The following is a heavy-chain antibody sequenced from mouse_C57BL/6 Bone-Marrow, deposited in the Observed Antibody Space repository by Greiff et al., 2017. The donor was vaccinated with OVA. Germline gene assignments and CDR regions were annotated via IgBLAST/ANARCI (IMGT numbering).Heavy chain of an antibody. J-gene: IGHJ1*03. V-gene: IGHV5-4*01. CDR3: ARDGYDGYWYFDV. CDR1: GFTFSSYA. D-gene: IGHD2-3*01. Sequence: DVMLVESGGGLVKPGGSLKLSCAASGFTFSSYAMSWVRQTPEKRLEWVATISDGGSYTYYPDNVKGRFTISRDNAKNNLYLQMSHLKSEDTAMYYCARDGYDGYWYFDVWGTGTTVTVSS. CDR2: ISDGGSYT.